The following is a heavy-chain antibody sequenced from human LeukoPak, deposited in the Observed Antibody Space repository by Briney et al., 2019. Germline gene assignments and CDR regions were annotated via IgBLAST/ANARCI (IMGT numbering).Heavy chain of an antibody. CDR1: GGSNSSYY. V-gene: IGHV4-59*01. CDR3: ARGAGYCSGGSCYVTEEAGFDY. CDR2: IYYSGST. D-gene: IGHD2-15*01. J-gene: IGHJ4*02. Sequence: SETLSLTCTVSGGSNSSYYWSWIRQPPGKGLEWIGYIYYSGSTNYNPSLKSRVTISVDTSKNQFSLKLSSVTAADTAVYYCARGAGYCSGGSCYVTEEAGFDYWGQGTLVTVSS.